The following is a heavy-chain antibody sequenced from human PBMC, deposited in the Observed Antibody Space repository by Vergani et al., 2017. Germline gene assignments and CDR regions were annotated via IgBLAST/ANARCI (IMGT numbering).Heavy chain of an antibody. J-gene: IGHJ6*03. D-gene: IGHD6-13*01. CDR3: ARGVRQQLPNREGYYYYMDV. CDR2: MNPNSGNT. CDR1: GYTFTSYD. Sequence: QVQLVQSGAEVKKPGASVKVSCKASGYTFTSYDINWVRQATGQGLEWMGWMNPNSGNTGYAQKFQGRVTMTRNTSISTAYMELSSLRSEDTAVYYCARGVRQQLPNREGYYYYMDVWGKGTTVTVSS. V-gene: IGHV1-8*01.